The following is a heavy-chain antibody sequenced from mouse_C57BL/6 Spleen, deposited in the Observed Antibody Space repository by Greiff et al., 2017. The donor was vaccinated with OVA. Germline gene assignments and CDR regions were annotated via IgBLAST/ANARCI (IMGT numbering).Heavy chain of an antibody. CDR2: IDPSDSYT. D-gene: IGHD2-3*01. CDR3: ARCGYSPYYFDY. CDR1: GYTFTSYW. V-gene: IGHV1-69*01. J-gene: IGHJ2*01. Sequence: QVQLKQPGAELVMPGASVKLSCKASGYTFTSYWMHWVKQRPGQGLEWIGEIDPSDSYTNYNPKFKGKSTLTVDKSSSKAYMQLSSLTSEDSADYYCARCGYSPYYFDYWGQGTTLTVSS.